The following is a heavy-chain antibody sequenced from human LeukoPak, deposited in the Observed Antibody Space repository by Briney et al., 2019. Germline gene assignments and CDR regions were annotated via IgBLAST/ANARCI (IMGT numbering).Heavy chain of an antibody. CDR2: IRYDGSNK. V-gene: IGHV3-30*02. J-gene: IGHJ4*02. Sequence: QSGGSLRLSCAASGFTVSSNDMSWVRQAPGKGLEWVAFIRYDGSNKYYADSVKGRFTISRDNSKNTLYLQMNSLRAEDTAVYYCAKDLRTYYYDSSGSSWGQGTLVTVSS. CDR3: AKDLRTYYYDSSGSS. D-gene: IGHD3-22*01. CDR1: GFTVSSND.